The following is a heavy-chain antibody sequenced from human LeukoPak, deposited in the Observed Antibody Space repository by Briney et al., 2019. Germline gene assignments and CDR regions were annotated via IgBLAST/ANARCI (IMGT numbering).Heavy chain of an antibody. CDR2: INPNSGGT. D-gene: IGHD2-8*01. CDR1: GYTFTRYY. CDR3: ARGGFYTVDY. V-gene: IGHV1-2*04. Sequence: ASVKVSCNASGYTFTRYYMHWVRQAPAQGLEWMGWINPNSGGTNYAQKFQGWVTMTRDTSISTAYLELSRLRSDDTAVYYCARGGFYTVDYWGQGTLVTVSS. J-gene: IGHJ4*02.